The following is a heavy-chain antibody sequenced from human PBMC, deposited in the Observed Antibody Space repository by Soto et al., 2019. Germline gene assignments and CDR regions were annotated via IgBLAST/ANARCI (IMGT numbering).Heavy chain of an antibody. D-gene: IGHD3-3*01. Sequence: SETLSLTCTVSGGSTSRSSYFWGWIRQPPGKGLEWIGGVHYSGTTYYNPSLTSRVSISADTSKNQFSVRLSSVTAADTAVYYCARHSRDLWNGEGGWFDPWGQGTLVTVSS. CDR3: ARHSRDLWNGEGGWFDP. V-gene: IGHV4-39*01. J-gene: IGHJ5*02. CDR2: VHYSGTT. CDR1: GGSTSRSSYF.